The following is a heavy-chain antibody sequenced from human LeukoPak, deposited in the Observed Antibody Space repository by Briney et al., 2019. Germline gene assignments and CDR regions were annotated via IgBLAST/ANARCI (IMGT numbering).Heavy chain of an antibody. D-gene: IGHD3-3*01. CDR2: IYYSGST. V-gene: IGHV4-59*12. CDR1: GGSISSYY. J-gene: IGHJ4*02. Sequence: SETLSLTCTVSGGSISSYYWGWIRQPPGKGLEWIGYIYYSGSTNYNPSLKSRVTISVDTSKNQFSLKLSSVTAADTAVYYCARAEVYDFWSGYYRYYFDYWGQGTLVTVSS. CDR3: ARAEVYDFWSGYYRYYFDY.